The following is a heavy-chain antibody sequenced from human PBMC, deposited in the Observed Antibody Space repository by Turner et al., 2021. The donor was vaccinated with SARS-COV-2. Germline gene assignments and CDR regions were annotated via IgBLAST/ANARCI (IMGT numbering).Heavy chain of an antibody. CDR3: ARLMDTAMDYCGMDV. J-gene: IGHJ6*02. CDR1: GGSISSSTYY. Sequence: QLQLQEAGAGLAKPSDTSSLTRAVAGGSISSSTYYWGWIRQPPGKGLEWIGNIYDSGGTYYTPSLKSRLTISIGTTKNQFSLKLSSVTAADTAVYYCARLMDTAMDYCGMDVWGQGTTVTVSS. D-gene: IGHD5-18*01. V-gene: IGHV4-39*01. CDR2: IYDSGGT.